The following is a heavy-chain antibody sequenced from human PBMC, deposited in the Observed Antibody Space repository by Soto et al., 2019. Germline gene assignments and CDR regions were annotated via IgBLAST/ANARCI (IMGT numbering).Heavy chain of an antibody. CDR2: IYYSGST. CDR3: ATPGGYYYDSSCPLPFDY. J-gene: IGHJ4*02. V-gene: IGHV4-30-4*01. Sequence: QVQLQESGPGLVKPSQTLSLTCTVSGGSISSGDYYWSWIRQPPGKGLEWIGYIYYSGSTYYNPSLKSRVTISVDTSKNPFSLKLSSVTAADTAVYYCATPGGYYYDSSCPLPFDYWGQGTLVTVSS. D-gene: IGHD3-22*01. CDR1: GGSISSGDYY.